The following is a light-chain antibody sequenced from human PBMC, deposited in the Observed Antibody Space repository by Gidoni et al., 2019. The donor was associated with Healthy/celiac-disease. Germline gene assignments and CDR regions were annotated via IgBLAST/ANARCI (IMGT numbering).Light chain of an antibody. V-gene: IGKV1-39*01. Sequence: DIQMNQSPSSLSASVGDRVTITCRASQSISSYLNWYQQKPGKAPKLLIYAASSLQSGVPSRFSGSGSGTDFTLTISSLQPEDFATYYCQQSYSTPQTFXQXTKLEIK. CDR1: QSISSY. J-gene: IGKJ2*01. CDR3: QQSYSTPQT. CDR2: AAS.